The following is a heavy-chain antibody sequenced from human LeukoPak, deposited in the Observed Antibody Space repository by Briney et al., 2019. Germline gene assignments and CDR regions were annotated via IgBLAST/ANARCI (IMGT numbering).Heavy chain of an antibody. V-gene: IGHV3-23*01. Sequence: GGSLRLSCAASGFTFSSYALSWVRRAPGKGLEWVSAISGSGGSTYYADSVKGRFTISRDNSKNTLYLQMNSLRAEDTAVYYCAKVGTKGPFDYWGQGTLVTVSS. CDR2: ISGSGGST. CDR3: AKVGTKGPFDY. J-gene: IGHJ4*02. CDR1: GFTFSSYA. D-gene: IGHD1-7*01.